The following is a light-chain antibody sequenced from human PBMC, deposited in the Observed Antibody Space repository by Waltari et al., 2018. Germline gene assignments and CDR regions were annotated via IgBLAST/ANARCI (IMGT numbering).Light chain of an antibody. CDR2: DAS. CDR3: QQRTNWPPIT. J-gene: IGKJ5*01. CDR1: QSVGNY. Sequence: EIVLTQSPATLSLSPGQRATLSCRASQSVGNYLAWYQQKPGQAPSLLIYDASNRATGIPARFSGSGSGTDFTLTIYSLEPEDFAVYYCQQRTNWPPITFGQGTRLEIK. V-gene: IGKV3-11*01.